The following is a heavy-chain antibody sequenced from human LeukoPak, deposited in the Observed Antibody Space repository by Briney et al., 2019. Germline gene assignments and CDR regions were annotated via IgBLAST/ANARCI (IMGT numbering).Heavy chain of an antibody. CDR1: DFTFDDYD. V-gene: IGHV3-20*04. CDR3: ARVVATMDYYYYMDA. J-gene: IGHJ6*03. Sequence: PGGSLRPSCAASDFTFDDYDMSWVRQAPGKGLEWVSGINWNGDSTGYADSVKGRFTISRDNAKNSLYLQMNSLRAEDTALYYCARVVATMDYYYYMDAWGKGTTVTVSS. D-gene: IGHD5-12*01. CDR2: INWNGDST.